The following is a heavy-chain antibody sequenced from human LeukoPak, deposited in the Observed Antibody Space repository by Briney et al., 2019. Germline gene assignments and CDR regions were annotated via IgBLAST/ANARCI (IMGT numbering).Heavy chain of an antibody. CDR2: INSDGSST. D-gene: IGHD3-9*01. V-gene: IGHV3-74*01. CDR1: GFTFSSYW. J-gene: IGHJ6*03. CDR3: ARGSVRYFDWLLLPDSYMDV. Sequence: QTGGSLRLSCAASGFTFSSYWMPWVRQAPGKGLVWVSRINSDGSSTSYADSVKGRFTISRDNAKNTLYLQMNSLRAEDTAVYYCARGSVRYFDWLLLPDSYMDVWGKGTTVTVSS.